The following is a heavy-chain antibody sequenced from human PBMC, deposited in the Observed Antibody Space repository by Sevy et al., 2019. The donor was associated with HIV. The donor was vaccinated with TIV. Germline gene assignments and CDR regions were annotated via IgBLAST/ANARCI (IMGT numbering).Heavy chain of an antibody. Sequence: SETLSLTCTVSGGSISSGGYYWSWIRQHPGKGLEWIGYIYYSGSTYYNPSLKSRVTISVDTSKNQFSLKLSSVTAADTAVYYCARADGYCSSTSCHGRWGFGEFDAFDIWGQGTMVTVSS. D-gene: IGHD2-2*03. CDR2: IYYSGST. J-gene: IGHJ3*02. V-gene: IGHV4-31*03. CDR1: GGSISSGGYY. CDR3: ARADGYCSSTSCHGRWGFGEFDAFDI.